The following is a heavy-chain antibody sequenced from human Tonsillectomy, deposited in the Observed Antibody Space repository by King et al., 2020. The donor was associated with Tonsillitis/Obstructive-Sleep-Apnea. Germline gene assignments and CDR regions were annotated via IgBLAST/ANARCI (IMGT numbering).Heavy chain of an antibody. J-gene: IGHJ4*02. V-gene: IGHV4-59*01. Sequence: VPLQESGPGLVKPSETLSLTCTVSGGSISSYYWSWIRQPPGKGLEWIGYIYYSGSTNYNPSLKSRVTISVDTSKNQFSLKLSSVTAADTAVYYCARSSCSSTSCYKDYWGQGTLVTVSS. D-gene: IGHD2-2*02. CDR1: GGSISSYY. CDR3: ARSSCSSTSCYKDY. CDR2: IYYSGST.